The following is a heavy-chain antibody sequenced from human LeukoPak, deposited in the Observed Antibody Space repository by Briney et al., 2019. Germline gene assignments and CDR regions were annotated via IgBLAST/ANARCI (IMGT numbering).Heavy chain of an antibody. CDR3: AKTPHRRYGDYFDY. Sequence: PGGSLRLSCAASGFTFSSQWMSWARQAPGNGLEWVAIVNQGGTQKYYVDSVKGRFTISRDNSKNTLYLQMNSLRAEDTAVYYCAKTPHRRYGDYFDYWGQGTLVTVSS. V-gene: IGHV3-7*03. D-gene: IGHD1-1*01. CDR2: VNQGGTQK. CDR1: GFTFSSQW. J-gene: IGHJ4*02.